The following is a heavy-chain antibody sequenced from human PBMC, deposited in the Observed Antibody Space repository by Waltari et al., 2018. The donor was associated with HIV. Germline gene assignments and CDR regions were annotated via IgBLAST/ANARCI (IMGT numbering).Heavy chain of an antibody. CDR2: ISSSSSYI. V-gene: IGHV3-21*01. Sequence: EVQLVESGGGLVKPGGSLRLSCAASGFTFSSYSMTWVRQAPGKGLEWVSSISSSSSYIYYADSVKGRFTISRDNAKNSLYLQMNSLRAEDTAVYYCASHLTATSEYFQHWGQGTLVTVSS. CDR3: ASHLTATSEYFQH. D-gene: IGHD2-21*02. CDR1: GFTFSSYS. J-gene: IGHJ1*01.